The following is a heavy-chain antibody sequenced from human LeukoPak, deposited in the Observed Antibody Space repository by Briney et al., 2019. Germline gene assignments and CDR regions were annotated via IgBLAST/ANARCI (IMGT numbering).Heavy chain of an antibody. Sequence: SETLSLTCSVSGGSISGYYWTWIRQSAGKGLEWIGRVYTSGSTHYNPSLKTRLTMSVDTSKNQFSLKLSSVTAADTAVYYCARLITGTTTAFDIWGQGTMVTVSS. CDR1: GGSISGYY. CDR2: VYTSGST. D-gene: IGHD1-7*01. J-gene: IGHJ3*02. CDR3: ARLITGTTTAFDI. V-gene: IGHV4-4*07.